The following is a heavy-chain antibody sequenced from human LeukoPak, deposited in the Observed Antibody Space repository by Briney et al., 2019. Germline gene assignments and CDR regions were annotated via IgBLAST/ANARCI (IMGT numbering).Heavy chain of an antibody. CDR3: ARGPYNWNYYYYMDV. Sequence: PSETLSLTCAVYGGSFSGYYWSWIRQPPGKGLEWIGEINHSGTTNCNPSLKSRVTISVDMSKKQFSLKVTSVTAADTAVYYCARGPYNWNYYYYMDVWDKGTTVTVSS. D-gene: IGHD1-1*01. J-gene: IGHJ6*03. CDR2: INHSGTT. CDR1: GGSFSGYY. V-gene: IGHV4-34*01.